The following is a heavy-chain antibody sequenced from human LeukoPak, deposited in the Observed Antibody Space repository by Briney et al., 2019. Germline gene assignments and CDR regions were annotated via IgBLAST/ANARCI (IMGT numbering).Heavy chain of an antibody. CDR1: GFTFSSYS. V-gene: IGHV3-21*01. Sequence: GGSLRLSCAASGFTFSSYSMNWVRQAPGERLEWVSSISSSSSYIYYADSVKGRFTISRDNAKNSLYLQMNSLRAEDTAVYYCARSYVSTHYDFWSGYYTFPLDYWGQGTLVTVSS. D-gene: IGHD3-3*01. CDR2: ISSSSSYI. CDR3: ARSYVSTHYDFWSGYYTFPLDY. J-gene: IGHJ4*02.